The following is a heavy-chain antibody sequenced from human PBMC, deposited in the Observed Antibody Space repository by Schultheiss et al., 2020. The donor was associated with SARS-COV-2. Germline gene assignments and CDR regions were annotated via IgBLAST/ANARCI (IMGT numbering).Heavy chain of an antibody. Sequence: SQTLSLTCTVSGGSISSGGYYWSWIRQHPGKGLEWIGYIYYSGSTYYNPSLKSRVTGSVDTSKNQFSLKVSSVTAAGTAVYYCARVVEQWLAFDYWGQGTLVTVSS. V-gene: IGHV4-31*03. CDR1: GGSISSGGYY. CDR3: ARVVEQWLAFDY. J-gene: IGHJ4*02. D-gene: IGHD6-19*01. CDR2: IYYSGST.